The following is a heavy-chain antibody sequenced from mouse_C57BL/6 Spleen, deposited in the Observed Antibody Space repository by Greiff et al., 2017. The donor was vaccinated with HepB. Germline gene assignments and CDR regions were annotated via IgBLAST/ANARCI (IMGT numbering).Heavy chain of an antibody. D-gene: IGHD2-4*01. J-gene: IGHJ1*03. CDR2: ISYDGSN. Sequence: EVQLQESGPGLVKPSQSLSLTCSVTGYSITSGYYWNWIRQFPGNKLEWMGYISYDGSNNYNPSLKNRISITRDTSQNQFFLKLNSVTTEDTATYYCARGEDYGEGYFDVWGTGTTVTVSS. V-gene: IGHV3-6*01. CDR1: GYSITSGYY. CDR3: ARGEDYGEGYFDV.